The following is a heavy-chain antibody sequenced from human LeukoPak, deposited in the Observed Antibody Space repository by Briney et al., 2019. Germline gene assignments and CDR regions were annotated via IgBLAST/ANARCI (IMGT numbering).Heavy chain of an antibody. CDR2: ISYDGSNK. V-gene: IGHV3-30-3*01. CDR1: RFTFSSYA. D-gene: IGHD3-22*01. Sequence: GRSLRLSCAASRFTFSSYAMHWVRQAPGKGLEWVAVISYDGSNKYYADSVKGRFTISRDNSKNTLYLQMNSLRAEDTAVYYCARDDSSGYYGVPRYFDYWGQGILVTVSS. J-gene: IGHJ4*02. CDR3: ARDDSSGYYGVPRYFDY.